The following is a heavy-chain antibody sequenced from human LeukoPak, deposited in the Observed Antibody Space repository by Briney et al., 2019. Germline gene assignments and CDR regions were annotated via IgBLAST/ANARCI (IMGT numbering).Heavy chain of an antibody. CDR3: TTTTHYDFWSHLEWGV. Sequence: GGSLRLSCAVSGFTFSNAWMSWGRQAPGKGLEWVGRIKSKTGGGTTNYAAPVKGRFTISREGSKNTLYLQMNRLKTEDTAVYYCTTTTHYDFWSHLEWGVWGKGTTVTVSS. CDR1: GFTFSNAW. J-gene: IGHJ6*03. V-gene: IGHV3-15*01. CDR2: IKSKTGGGTT. D-gene: IGHD3-3*01.